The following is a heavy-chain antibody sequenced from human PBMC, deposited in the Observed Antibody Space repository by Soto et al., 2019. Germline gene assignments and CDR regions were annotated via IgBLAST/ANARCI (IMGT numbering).Heavy chain of an antibody. V-gene: IGHV3-21*06. CDR2: ISRGSSDK. CDR3: VRLDCSGTSCYFYGLDV. CDR1: GFTFTSST. J-gene: IGHJ6*02. Sequence: PGGSLRLSCAASGFTFTSSTMKWVRQAPGEGLEWVSSISRGSSDKYYADSVRGRFTISRDDAKNSVYLQMKGLRAEDSAVYYCVRLDCSGTSCYFYGLDVWGQGTTVTVSS. D-gene: IGHD2-2*01.